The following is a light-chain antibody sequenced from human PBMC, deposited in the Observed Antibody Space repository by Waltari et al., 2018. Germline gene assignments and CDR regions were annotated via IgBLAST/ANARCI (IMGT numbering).Light chain of an antibody. CDR3: QAWDSRTAV. Sequence: SYELTQPPSVSVSPGQTATITCSGEKLGQKYACWYQPKPGQSPVLVIYQDRQRPSGIPARFSGSNSGSTATLTISGTRAMDEADYYCQAWDSRTAVFGGGTKLTVL. CDR1: KLGQKY. V-gene: IGLV3-1*01. J-gene: IGLJ2*01. CDR2: QDR.